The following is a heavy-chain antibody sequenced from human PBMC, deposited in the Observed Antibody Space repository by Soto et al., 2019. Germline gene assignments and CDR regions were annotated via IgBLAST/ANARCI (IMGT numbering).Heavy chain of an antibody. CDR3: ARDKITCVFDY. D-gene: IGHD3-10*01. V-gene: IGHV4-34*01. J-gene: IGHJ4*02. CDR1: GGSFSGYS. CDR2: INHSGIT. Sequence: QVQLQQWGAGLLKPSETLSLTCAVYGGSFSGYSWTWIRQPPGTGLAWIGEINHSGITNYDPYLKSRVTISVDTSQTQSSLKLTSVTAADTAVYYCARDKITCVFDYWGQGTLVTVSS.